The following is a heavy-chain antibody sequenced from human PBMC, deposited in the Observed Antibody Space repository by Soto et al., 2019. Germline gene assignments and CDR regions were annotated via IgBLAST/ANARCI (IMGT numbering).Heavy chain of an antibody. D-gene: IGHD5-12*01. CDR2: ISYDGNNN. J-gene: IGHJ4*02. CDR3: ARGIGDGSNLDY. V-gene: IGHV3-30-3*01. Sequence: QVQLVESGGGVVQPGTSLRLSCAVSGFTFRSYATHWVRQAPGGGLEWVALISYDGNNNYYADSVKGRFTISRDTFKNTLFLQMNSLRREDTAMYYCARGIGDGSNLDYWGQGTLVTVSS. CDR1: GFTFRSYA.